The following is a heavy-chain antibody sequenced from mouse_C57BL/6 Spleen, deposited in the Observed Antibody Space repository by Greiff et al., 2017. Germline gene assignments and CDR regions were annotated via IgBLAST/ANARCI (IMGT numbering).Heavy chain of an antibody. CDR2: INPGSGGT. CDR3: ARQDYGIGVAY. Sequence: QVQLQQSGAELVRPGPSVKVSCKASGYAFTNYLLEWVKQRPGQGLEWIGVINPGSGGTNYNEKFKGKATLTADKSSSTAYMQLSSLTSEDSAVYFCARQDYGIGVAYGGQGTLVTVSA. J-gene: IGHJ3*01. D-gene: IGHD1-1*01. CDR1: GYAFTNYL. V-gene: IGHV1-54*01.